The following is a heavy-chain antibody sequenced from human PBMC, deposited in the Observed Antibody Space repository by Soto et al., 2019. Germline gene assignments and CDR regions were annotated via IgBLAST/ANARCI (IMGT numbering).Heavy chain of an antibody. V-gene: IGHV4-39*01. CDR1: GGSISSSSYY. CDR2: IYFSGST. CDR3: ASRSPIAARVGGYYFDY. Sequence: SETLSLTCTVSGGSISSSSYYWGWIRQPPGKGLEWIGSIYFSGSTYYNPSLKSLVTISVDTSKNQFSLKLSLVTAADTAVYYCASRSPIAARVGGYYFDYWGQGTLVTVSS. J-gene: IGHJ4*02. D-gene: IGHD6-6*01.